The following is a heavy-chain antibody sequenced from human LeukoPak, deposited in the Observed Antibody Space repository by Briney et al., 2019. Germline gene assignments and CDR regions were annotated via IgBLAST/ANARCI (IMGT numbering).Heavy chain of an antibody. CDR2: IRSKAYGGTT. Sequence: GGSLRLSCTASGFTFGDYAMSWVRQAPGEGLEWVGFIRSKAYGGTTEYAASVKGRFTISRDDSKSIAYLQMNSLKPEDTAVYYCTRLSHYYDTTWGQGTMVSVSS. D-gene: IGHD3-22*01. CDR1: GFTFGDYA. CDR3: TRLSHYYDTT. J-gene: IGHJ3*01. V-gene: IGHV3-49*04.